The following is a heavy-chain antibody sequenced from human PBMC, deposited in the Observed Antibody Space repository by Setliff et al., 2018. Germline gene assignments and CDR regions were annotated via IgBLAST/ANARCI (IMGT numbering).Heavy chain of an antibody. Sequence: PGGSLRLSCAASGFPFSIYSMHWVRQTPGRGLEWVATIKQDGSEKFYADSVKGRFTISRDNAKNSLFLQMNSLRAEDTAIYFCARDRGGGLYDYWGLGTLVTVSS. V-gene: IGHV3-7*01. CDR2: IKQDGSEK. CDR1: GFPFSIYS. J-gene: IGHJ4*02. CDR3: ARDRGGGLYDY. D-gene: IGHD3-16*01.